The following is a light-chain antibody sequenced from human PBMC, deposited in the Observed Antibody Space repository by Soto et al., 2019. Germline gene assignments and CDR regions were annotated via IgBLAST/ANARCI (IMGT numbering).Light chain of an antibody. V-gene: IGLV2-14*01. Sequence: QSVLTQPASVSGSPGQSITISCTGTSSDVGGYNYVSWYQQHPGKAPKLMIYEVSNRPSGVSIRFSGSKSGNTASLTISGLQAEDEADYYCSSFTGSSIVVFGGGTKVTVL. CDR2: EVS. CDR1: SSDVGGYNY. J-gene: IGLJ2*01. CDR3: SSFTGSSIVV.